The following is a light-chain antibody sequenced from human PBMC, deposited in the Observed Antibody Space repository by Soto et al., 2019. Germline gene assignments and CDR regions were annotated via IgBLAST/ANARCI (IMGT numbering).Light chain of an antibody. Sequence: EIMMTQSPATLSVSPGERATLSCRASQSVSSNLAWYQQKPGQAPRLLIYGASTRATGIPARFSGSGSGTEFTLTISSLQSEDFATYYCQQYDSYSWTFDQGTKVEMK. CDR2: GAS. CDR3: QQYDSYSWT. J-gene: IGKJ1*01. V-gene: IGKV3-15*01. CDR1: QSVSSN.